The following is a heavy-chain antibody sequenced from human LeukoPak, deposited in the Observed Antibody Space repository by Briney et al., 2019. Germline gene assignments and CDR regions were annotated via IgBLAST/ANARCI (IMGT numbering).Heavy chain of an antibody. J-gene: IGHJ4*02. CDR2: ISGSGGST. CDR3: AKDVRVVRGVIIHYYFDY. D-gene: IGHD3-10*01. Sequence: GGSLRLSCAASGFTFSSYAMSWVRQAPGKGLEWVSAISGSGGSTYYADSVKGRFTISRDDSKNTLYLQMNSLRAEDTAVYYCAKDVRVVRGVIIHYYFDYWGQGTLVTVSS. V-gene: IGHV3-23*01. CDR1: GFTFSSYA.